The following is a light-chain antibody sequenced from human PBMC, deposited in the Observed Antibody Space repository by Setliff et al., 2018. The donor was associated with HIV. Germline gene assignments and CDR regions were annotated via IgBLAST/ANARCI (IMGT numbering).Light chain of an antibody. CDR3: SSYTISRTLV. V-gene: IGLV2-14*03. CDR1: SSDVGVYNY. Sequence: QSVLTQPAPVSGSPVQSITISCTGTSSDVGVYNYVAWYQQHPGKAPKVIIFDVSNRPSGVSDRFSGAKSGNTASLTISGLQAEDEADYYCSSYTISRTLVFGGGTKVTVL. J-gene: IGLJ2*01. CDR2: DVS.